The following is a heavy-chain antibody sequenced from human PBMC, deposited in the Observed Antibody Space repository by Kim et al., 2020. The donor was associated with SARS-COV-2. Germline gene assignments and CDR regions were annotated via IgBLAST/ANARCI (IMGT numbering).Heavy chain of an antibody. Sequence: GGSLRLSCEVLGFSVRNNYMTWVRQAPGKGLEWVSTFTTGGYTYSADSVKGRFTVSRDSSKNTLYLQMDRLRGEDTAVYYCAREEGAYAMDWGHGALVTVS. D-gene: IGHD5-12*01. V-gene: IGHV3-53*01. J-gene: IGHJ1*01. CDR3: AREEGAYAMD. CDR2: FTTGGYT. CDR1: GFSVRNNY.